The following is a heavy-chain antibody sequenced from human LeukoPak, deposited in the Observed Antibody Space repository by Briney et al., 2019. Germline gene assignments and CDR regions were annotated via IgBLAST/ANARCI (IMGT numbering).Heavy chain of an antibody. D-gene: IGHD2-8*01. CDR2: INPRNGDT. J-gene: IGHJ4*02. CDR3: ARDVGVPARGNALDH. V-gene: IGHV1-2*06. Sequence: GASVTVSCTASVYTFTVNHLHWGRQAPGQAPEWMGQINPRNGDTEYPQRFQARVAMTRDTSTNTAYMELRSLRSDDTAIYYCARDVGVPARGNALDHWGQGSLVTVSS. CDR1: VYTFTVNH.